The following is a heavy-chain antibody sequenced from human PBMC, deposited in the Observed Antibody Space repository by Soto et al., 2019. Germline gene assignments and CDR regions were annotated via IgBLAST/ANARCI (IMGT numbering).Heavy chain of an antibody. Sequence: QITLKESGPTLVSPTQTLTLTCTFSGFSLSATGAGVAWIRQPPGKALAWLALIYWDDDTFYSQSLKTRLTITKDTSKNQVVLTMTNLDPVDTATYCCAHCGPEGSFDSWGQGTLVTVSS. CDR2: IYWDDDT. CDR1: GFSLSATGAG. CDR3: AHCGPEGSFDS. V-gene: IGHV2-5*02. J-gene: IGHJ4*02.